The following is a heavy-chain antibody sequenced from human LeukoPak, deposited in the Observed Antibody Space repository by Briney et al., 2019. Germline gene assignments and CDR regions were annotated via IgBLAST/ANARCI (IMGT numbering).Heavy chain of an antibody. CDR2: ITSSSSTI. CDR3: ARVDWMIGAFDI. CDR1: GFTVSSNY. D-gene: IGHD3-22*01. V-gene: IGHV3-48*02. Sequence: PGGSLRLSCAASGFTVSSNYMTWVRQAPGKGLEWVSYITSSSSTIYYADSVRGRFTISRDNAKNSLYLQMNSLRDEDTAVYYCARVDWMIGAFDIWGQGTMVTVSS. J-gene: IGHJ3*02.